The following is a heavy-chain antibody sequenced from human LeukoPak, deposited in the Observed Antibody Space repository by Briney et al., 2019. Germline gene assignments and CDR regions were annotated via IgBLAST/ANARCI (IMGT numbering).Heavy chain of an antibody. V-gene: IGHV3-7*03. J-gene: IGHJ4*01. Sequence: PGGSLRLSCAASGFTFSSYWMSWVRQAAGKGLEWVANIKEDGSEKYYVDSVKGRFIISRDNAKNSLYLQMNSLRAEDTAVYYCARGSRYCSSTSCYNFDYWGQEPWSPSPQ. D-gene: IGHD2-2*01. CDR3: ARGSRYCSSTSCYNFDY. CDR2: IKEDGSEK. CDR1: GFTFSSYW.